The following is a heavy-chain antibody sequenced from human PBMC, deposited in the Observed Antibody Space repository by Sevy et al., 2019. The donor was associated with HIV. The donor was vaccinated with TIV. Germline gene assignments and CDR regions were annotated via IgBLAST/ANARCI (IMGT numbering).Heavy chain of an antibody. V-gene: IGHV3-30-3*01. CDR3: ARDQLGGIDY. Sequence: GGSLRLSCAVSGFTFSTYAMHWVRQAPGKGLECVAIVSSDGSEINYADSVKGPFTISRDNSRNTLYLQMNGLRTEDTALYYCARDQLGGIDYWGQGTLVTVSS. CDR1: GFTFSTYA. J-gene: IGHJ4*02. D-gene: IGHD7-27*01. CDR2: VSSDGSEI.